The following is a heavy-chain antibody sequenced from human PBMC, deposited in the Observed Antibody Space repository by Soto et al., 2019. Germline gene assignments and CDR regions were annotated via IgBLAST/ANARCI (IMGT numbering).Heavy chain of an antibody. J-gene: IGHJ4*02. CDR2: ISGGGVIT. CDR3: AKSRGFDFWSPDY. D-gene: IGHD3-3*01. Sequence: GGSLRLSCAASGFTFSSYAMSWVRQAPGKGLEWVSAISGGGVITHYADSVKVRFTISRDNSKNTLYLQMNSLRAEDAAIYYCAKSRGFDFWSPDYWGQGTLVTVS. V-gene: IGHV3-23*01. CDR1: GFTFSSYA.